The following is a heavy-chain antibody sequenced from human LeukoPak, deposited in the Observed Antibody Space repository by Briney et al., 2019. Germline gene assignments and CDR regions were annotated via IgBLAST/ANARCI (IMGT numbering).Heavy chain of an antibody. Sequence: SETLSLTCTVSGDSISSGDYYWSWIRQPAGKGLEWIGRISSSGSTNYNPSLKSRVTISVDTSKNQFSLKLSSVTAADTAVYYCARETSQKGAHYMDVWGKGTTITISS. V-gene: IGHV4-61*02. D-gene: IGHD3-16*01. CDR2: ISSSGST. CDR1: GDSISSGDYY. J-gene: IGHJ6*03. CDR3: ARETSQKGAHYMDV.